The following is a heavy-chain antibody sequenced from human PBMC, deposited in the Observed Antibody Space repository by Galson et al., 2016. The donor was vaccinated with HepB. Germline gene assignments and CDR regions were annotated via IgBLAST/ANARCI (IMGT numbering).Heavy chain of an antibody. CDR2: INPSGGST. J-gene: IGHJ5*02. V-gene: IGHV1-46*01. D-gene: IGHD2-2*02. Sequence: SVKVSCKASGYTFTTYYMHWVRQAPGQGLEWMGIINPSGGSTTYAQKFQGRVTMTRDTSTSTAFMELSSLRSEDTAVYYCARRTIRNSWFDPWGQGTLVTVSS. CDR1: GYTFTTYY. CDR3: ARRTIRNSWFDP.